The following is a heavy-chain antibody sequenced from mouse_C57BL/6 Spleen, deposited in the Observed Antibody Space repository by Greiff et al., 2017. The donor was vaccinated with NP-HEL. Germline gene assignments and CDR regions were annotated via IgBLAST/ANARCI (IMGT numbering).Heavy chain of an antibody. CDR2: INPNNGGT. Sequence: EVQLQQSGPELVKPGASVKISCKASGYTFTDYYMNWVKQSHGKSLEWIGDINPNNGGTSYNQKFKGKATLTVDKSSSTAYMELRSLTSEDSAVYYCAREGPLLRFLMDYWGQGTSVTVSS. CDR3: AREGPLLRFLMDY. V-gene: IGHV1-26*01. CDR1: GYTFTDYY. D-gene: IGHD1-1*01. J-gene: IGHJ4*01.